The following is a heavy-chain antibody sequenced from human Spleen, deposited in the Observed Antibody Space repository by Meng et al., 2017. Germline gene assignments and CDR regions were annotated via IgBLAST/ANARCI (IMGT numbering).Heavy chain of an antibody. J-gene: IGHJ5*02. Sequence: QVQLQESGPGLVKPSGTLSLTCTVSGDSISTSGYYWGWIRQPPGKGLEWIGSIGHSRITYYTPSLKSRVTVSIDTSKSQFSLKLTSVTAADTAVYYCVRSSGWVRTGFDPWGQGTLVTVSS. CDR2: IGHSRIT. V-gene: IGHV4-39*01. CDR1: GDSISTSGYY. CDR3: VRSSGWVRTGFDP. D-gene: IGHD6-19*01.